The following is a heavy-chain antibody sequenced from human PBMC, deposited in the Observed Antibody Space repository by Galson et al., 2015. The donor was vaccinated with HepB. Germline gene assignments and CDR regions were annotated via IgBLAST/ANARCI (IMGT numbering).Heavy chain of an antibody. J-gene: IGHJ4*02. D-gene: IGHD2-8*01. V-gene: IGHV3-48*03. CDR1: GFTFSNYE. CDR2: ITSSGTTI. CDR3: VRGVYYFDY. Sequence: SLRLSCAVYGFTFSNYEMNWVRQAPGKGLEWVSYITSSGTTISYADSVKGRFTISRDNAKNALYLQMNSLRAEDTALYYCVRGVYYFDYMGQGILVTVAS.